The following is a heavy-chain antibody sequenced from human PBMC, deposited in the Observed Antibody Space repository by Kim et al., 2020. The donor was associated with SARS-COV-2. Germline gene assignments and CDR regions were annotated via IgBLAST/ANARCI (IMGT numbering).Heavy chain of an antibody. V-gene: IGHV3-48*02. D-gene: IGHD6-19*01. CDR3: AASTGAVAGISNWFDP. J-gene: IGHJ5*02. Sequence: SVKGPVTISRDNAKDSLYLQMNSLRDEDTAVYYCAASTGAVAGISNWFDPWGQGTLVTVSS.